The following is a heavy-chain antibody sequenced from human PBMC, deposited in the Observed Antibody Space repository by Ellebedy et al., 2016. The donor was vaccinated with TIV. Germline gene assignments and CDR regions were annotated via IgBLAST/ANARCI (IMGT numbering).Heavy chain of an antibody. J-gene: IGHJ6*02. CDR1: GFTFSGYA. CDR3: AKDMVFGDGKWEIDV. D-gene: IGHD1-26*01. CDR2: INNGGRTT. Sequence: PGGFLRLSCVASGFTFSGYAMSWVRQAPGKGLEWVSGINNGGRTTSYADSVKGRFTISRDNSRSTLYLQMNSLRAEDSAVYYCAKDMVFGDGKWEIDVWGQGTTVTVSS. V-gene: IGHV3-23*01.